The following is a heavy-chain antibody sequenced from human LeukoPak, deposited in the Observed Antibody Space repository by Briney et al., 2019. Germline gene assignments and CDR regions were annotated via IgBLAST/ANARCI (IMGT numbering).Heavy chain of an antibody. V-gene: IGHV3-30*04. D-gene: IGHD2-2*01. CDR3: ARDEGGFCSSNACYFGGRFDY. CDR1: GVIFRSYP. J-gene: IGHJ4*02. Sequence: PGGSVRLSCAASGVIFRSYPMHWVRQAPGKGLEWVGFLSHDENKMFFADSVKGRFTISRDNSKNILFLQMNSLRVEDTAVYFCARDEGGFCSSNACYFGGRFDYWGPGTPVTVSS. CDR2: LSHDENKM.